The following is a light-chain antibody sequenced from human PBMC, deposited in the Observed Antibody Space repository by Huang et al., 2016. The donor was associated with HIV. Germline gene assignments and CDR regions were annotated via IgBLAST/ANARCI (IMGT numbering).Light chain of an antibody. Sequence: EIVLTQSPATLSLSLGERATLSCRASHSVYTSLAWYQQNTGQAPRLLIYDASNRATGIPARFSCSGSGTDFPLTISSLEPEDSAIYYCQQRSNWPLPWTFGQGTKVEIK. V-gene: IGKV3-11*01. CDR2: DAS. CDR1: HSVYTS. J-gene: IGKJ1*01. CDR3: QQRSNWPLPWT.